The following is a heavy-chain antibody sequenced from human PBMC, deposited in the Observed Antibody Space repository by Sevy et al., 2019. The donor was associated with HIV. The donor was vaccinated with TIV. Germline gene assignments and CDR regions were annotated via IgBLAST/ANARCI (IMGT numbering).Heavy chain of an antibody. CDR2: INSDSGVT. CDR3: ARLTTQPTSDLYGLDV. V-gene: IGHV1-2*02. J-gene: IGHJ6*02. D-gene: IGHD4-17*01. CDR1: GYIFSDYY. Sequence: ASVKVSCKASGYIFSDYYIHWVRQAPGQGLEWMAWINSDSGVTNYAQRFQGEVTVTRATSLRTAYLELTNLKSNDTAIYYCARLTTQPTSDLYGLDVWGQGTTVTVSS.